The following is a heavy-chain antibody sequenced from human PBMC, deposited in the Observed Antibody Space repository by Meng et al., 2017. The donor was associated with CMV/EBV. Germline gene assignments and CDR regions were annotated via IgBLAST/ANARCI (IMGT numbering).Heavy chain of an antibody. CDR2: IYYSGST. D-gene: IGHD2-2*01. CDR1: GGSISSYY. CDR3: ARGYQLPGWFDP. V-gene: IGHV4-59*01. J-gene: IGHJ5*02. Sequence: SETLSLTCTVSGGSISSYYWSWIRQPPGKGLAWIGYIYYSGSTNYNPSLKSRVTISVDTSKNQFSLELSSVTAPDTAVYYCARGYQLPGWFDPWGQGTLVTVSS.